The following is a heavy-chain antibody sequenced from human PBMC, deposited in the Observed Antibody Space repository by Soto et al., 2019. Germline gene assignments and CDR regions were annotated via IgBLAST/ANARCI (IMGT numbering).Heavy chain of an antibody. CDR2: IHPGDSSA. Sequence: GESLKISCTGSGYCFTSNWIGWVRQMPGKGLEWMGIIHPGDSSARYSPSFQGQVTISADKSISTAYLQWSSLKASDTAMYYCAKWPVGASRNWFDPWAQGTLVTVSS. CDR3: AKWPVGASRNWFDP. D-gene: IGHD1-26*01. J-gene: IGHJ5*02. V-gene: IGHV5-51*01. CDR1: GYCFTSNW.